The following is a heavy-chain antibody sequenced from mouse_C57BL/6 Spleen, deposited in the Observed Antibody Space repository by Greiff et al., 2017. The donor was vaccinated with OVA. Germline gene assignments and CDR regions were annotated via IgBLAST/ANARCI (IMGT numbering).Heavy chain of an antibody. CDR3: TRRYFDD. CDR1: GFTFSDAW. J-gene: IGHJ2*01. V-gene: IGHV6-6*01. Sequence: EVKVEESGGGLVQPGGSMKLSCAASGFTFSDAWMDWVRQSPEKGLEWVGEIRHRANNHATYYAESVKGRFTSARNDSKSIIYLQMNSLIAEDSGSYCCTRRYFDDWGKGTTLTVSS. CDR2: IRHRANNHAT.